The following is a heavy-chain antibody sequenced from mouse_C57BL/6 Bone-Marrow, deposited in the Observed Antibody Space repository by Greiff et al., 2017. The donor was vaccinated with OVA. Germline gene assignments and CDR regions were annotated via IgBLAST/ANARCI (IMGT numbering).Heavy chain of an antibody. V-gene: IGHV1-66*01. CDR2: IYPGSGNT. CDR1: GYSFTSYY. CDR3: VPHYYYGSSPDY. D-gene: IGHD1-1*01. J-gene: IGHJ2*01. Sequence: QVQLQQSGPELVKPGASVKISCKASGYSFTSYYIHWVQQRPGQGLEWIGWIYPGSGNTKYNEKFKGKATLTADTSSSTAYMQLSSLTSEDSAVYYGVPHYYYGSSPDYWGQGTTLTVSS.